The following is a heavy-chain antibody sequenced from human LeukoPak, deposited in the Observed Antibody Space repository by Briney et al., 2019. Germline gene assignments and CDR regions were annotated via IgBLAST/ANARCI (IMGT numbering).Heavy chain of an antibody. D-gene: IGHD3-3*02. J-gene: IGHJ5*02. Sequence: SETLSLTCAVYGGSFSGYYWSWIRHPPGKGLEWSGEINHSGSTNYNPSLKSRVPISVDTSKNQFSLKLSSVTAADTAVYYCARGREHSSRRHRFDPWGQGTLVTVSS. V-gene: IGHV4-34*01. CDR2: INHSGST. CDR1: GGSFSGYY. CDR3: ARGREHSSRRHRFDP.